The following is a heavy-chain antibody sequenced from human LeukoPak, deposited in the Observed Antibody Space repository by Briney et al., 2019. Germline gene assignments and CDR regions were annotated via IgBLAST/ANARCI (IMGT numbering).Heavy chain of an antibody. CDR3: ANSIDTAIRYYYYGMDV. D-gene: IGHD5-18*01. J-gene: IGHJ6*02. CDR2: IASDGSHT. CDR1: GFTFSTYF. V-gene: IGHV3-30-3*01. Sequence: GGSLRLSCAASGFTFSTYFMHWVRQAPGKGLEWVADIASDGSHTFYVESVKGRFTISRDNSKNTLYLQMNSLRAEDTAVYYCANSIDTAIRYYYYGMDVWGQGTTVTVSS.